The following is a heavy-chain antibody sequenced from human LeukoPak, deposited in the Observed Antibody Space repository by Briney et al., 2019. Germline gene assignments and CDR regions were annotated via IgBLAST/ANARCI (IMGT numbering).Heavy chain of an antibody. V-gene: IGHV1-18*01. CDR2: ISAYNGNT. D-gene: IGHD1-26*01. CDR3: ASDGNSGSYPGYFDY. Sequence: ASVKVSCKASGHTFTSYGISWVRQAPGQGLESMGWISAYNGNTNYAQKLQGRVTMTTDTSTSTAYMELRSLRSDDTAVYYCASDGNSGSYPGYFDYWGQGTLVTVSS. CDR1: GHTFTSYG. J-gene: IGHJ4*02.